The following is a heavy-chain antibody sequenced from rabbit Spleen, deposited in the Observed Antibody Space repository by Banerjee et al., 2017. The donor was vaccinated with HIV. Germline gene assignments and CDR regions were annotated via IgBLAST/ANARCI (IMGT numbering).Heavy chain of an antibody. D-gene: IGHD5-1*01. J-gene: IGHJ4*01. CDR3: ARERPYSSYSW. Sequence: QSLEESGGDLVKPGASLTLTCTASGFDLSSYYYMCWVRQAPGKGLEWIACIYTGSGSTYYASWAKGRFTISKTSSTTVTLQMTSLTAADTATYFCARERPYSSYSWWGPGTLVTVS. V-gene: IGHV1S40*01. CDR2: IYTGSGST. CDR1: GFDLSSYYY.